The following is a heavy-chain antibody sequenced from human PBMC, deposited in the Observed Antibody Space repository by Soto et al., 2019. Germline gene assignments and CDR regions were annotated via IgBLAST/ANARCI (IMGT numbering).Heavy chain of an antibody. V-gene: IGHV3-9*01. CDR2: ITWNSETR. CDR3: TRDDQGIATSGTPILGS. CDR1: GFRFGAYA. D-gene: IGHD6-13*01. Sequence: EVQLVESGGRLAQPGTSLRLSRVTSGFRFGAYAMHWVRQAPGRGLEWVSGITWNSETRDYAESVRGRFTISRDNAENSVFLQMDSLSPEDTALYYCTRDDQGIATSGTPILGSWGQGTPVTVSS. J-gene: IGHJ4*02.